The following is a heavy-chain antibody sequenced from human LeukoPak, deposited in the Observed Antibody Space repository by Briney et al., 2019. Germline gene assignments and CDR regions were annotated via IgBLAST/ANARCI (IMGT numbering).Heavy chain of an antibody. CDR1: GGSISNYY. J-gene: IGHJ4*02. D-gene: IGHD4-17*01. CDR3: ASRMTTPVTHPFDY. V-gene: IGHV4-59*08. CDR2: IYYNGNT. Sequence: SETLSLTCSVSGGSISNYYWSWIRQPPGETLEWIGSIYYNGNTNYNPSLKSRVTISVDRSKNQFSLKLTSVTAPDTAIYYCASRMTTPVTHPFDYWGQGILVTVSS.